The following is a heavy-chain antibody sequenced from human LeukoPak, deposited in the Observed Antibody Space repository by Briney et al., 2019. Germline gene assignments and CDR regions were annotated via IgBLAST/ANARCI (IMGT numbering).Heavy chain of an antibody. J-gene: IGHJ6*03. Sequence: GGSLRLSCAASGFDFSGYTMTWVGQAPGRGLEWLSAITSSRGDIYYADSAKGRFTISRDNAKNSLYLQINSLRAEDTAVYYCTRVNGDSVDADYYYYMDVWGKGTTVTVSS. V-gene: IGHV3-21*01. D-gene: IGHD2-21*02. CDR2: ITSSRGDI. CDR1: GFDFSGYT. CDR3: TRVNGDSVDADYYYYMDV.